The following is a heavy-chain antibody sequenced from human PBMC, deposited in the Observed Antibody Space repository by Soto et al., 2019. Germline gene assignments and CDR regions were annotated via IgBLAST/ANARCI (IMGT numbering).Heavy chain of an antibody. D-gene: IGHD6-6*01. CDR3: ARDRLHTRSSITFDY. CDR1: GYTFTNYG. CDR2: ISTSNGNT. Sequence: QVQLVQSGAEVKKPGASLKVSCKASGYTFTNYGISWLRQAPGQGLEWMGWISTSNGNTDYPQSLEGRVTMTTDTSTNTAYMELRSLRSDDTAVYYCARDRLHTRSSITFDYWGQGALVTVSS. V-gene: IGHV1-18*01. J-gene: IGHJ4*02.